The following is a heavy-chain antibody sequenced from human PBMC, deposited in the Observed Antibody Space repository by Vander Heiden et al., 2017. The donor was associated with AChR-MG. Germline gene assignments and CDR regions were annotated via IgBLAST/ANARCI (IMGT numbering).Heavy chain of an antibody. V-gene: IGHV4-61*01. CDR3: ARGSSIAAANWFDP. J-gene: IGHJ5*02. D-gene: IGHD6-6*01. Sequence: QVQLQESGPGLVKPSETLSLTCTVSGGSVSSGSYYWSWIRQPPGKGLEWIGYIYYSGSTNYNPSLKSRVTISVDTSKNQFSLKLSSVTAADTAVYYCARGSSIAAANWFDPWGQGTLVTVSS. CDR2: IYYSGST. CDR1: GGSVSSGSYY.